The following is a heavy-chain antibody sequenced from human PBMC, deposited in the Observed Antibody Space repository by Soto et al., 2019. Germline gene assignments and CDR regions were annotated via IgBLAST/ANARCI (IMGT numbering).Heavy chain of an antibody. V-gene: IGHV4-31*03. CDR1: GGSISSGGYY. Sequence: QVQLQESGPGLVKPSQTLSLTCTVSGGSISSGGYYWSWIRQHPGTGLEWIGYIYYSGSTYYHPSLKSSLTLTVDTCNNQFSLALSSVPAAHTAVYYCARSSDPVLMVPKGGYFDSWGQGTLVTVPS. D-gene: IGHD2-8*01. J-gene: IGHJ4*02. CDR3: ARSSDPVLMVPKGGYFDS. CDR2: IYYSGST.